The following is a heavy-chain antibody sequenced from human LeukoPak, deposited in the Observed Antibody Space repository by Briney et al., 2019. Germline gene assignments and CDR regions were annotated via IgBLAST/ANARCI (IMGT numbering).Heavy chain of an antibody. V-gene: IGHV1-46*01. CDR3: ARGPMTGDWFDP. CDR2: INPSGGST. D-gene: IGHD3-10*02. CDR1: GYTLTSYY. J-gene: IGHJ5*02. Sequence: ASVTISCKASGYTLTSYYIHWVRQAPGQGLEWMGIINPSGGSTSYAQRFQGRVTMTRDTSTSTLYMELSSLRSEDTAVYYCARGPMTGDWFDPWGQGTLDTVSS.